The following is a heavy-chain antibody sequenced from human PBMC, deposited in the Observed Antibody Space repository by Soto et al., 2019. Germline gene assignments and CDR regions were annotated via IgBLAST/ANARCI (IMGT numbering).Heavy chain of an antibody. Sequence: GGSLRLSCAASGFTFSSFAMHWVRQAPGKGLEWVAIIWYDGSSKYHADSVKGRFTISRDNSNNTLYLQMNSLRAEDTAVYYCARAVWGTADYWGQGTLVTVSS. CDR1: GFTFSSFA. CDR2: IWYDGSSK. CDR3: ARAVWGTADY. V-gene: IGHV3-33*01. J-gene: IGHJ4*02. D-gene: IGHD6-13*01.